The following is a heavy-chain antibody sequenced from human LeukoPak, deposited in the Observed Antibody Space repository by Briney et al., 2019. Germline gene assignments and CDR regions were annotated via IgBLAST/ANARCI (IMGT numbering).Heavy chain of an antibody. CDR2: VYHNGRT. V-gene: IGHV4-4*02. CDR3: ARLTLHYDSSGYPDY. CDR1: GGSISSTNW. Sequence: PSGTLSLTCGVSGGSISSTNWWSWVRQPPGKGLEWVGAVYHNGRTNYNPSLKSRVTMSVDKSKNQFSLKLSSVTAADTAVYYCARLTLHYDSSGYPDYWGQGTLVTVSS. J-gene: IGHJ4*02. D-gene: IGHD3-22*01.